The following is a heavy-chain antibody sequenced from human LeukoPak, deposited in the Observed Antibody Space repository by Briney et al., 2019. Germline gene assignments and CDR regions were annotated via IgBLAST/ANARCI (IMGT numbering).Heavy chain of an antibody. Sequence: GGSLRLSCAASGFTLSSYWMSWVRQAPGKGLEWVANIKQDGSEKSYVDSVKGRFTISRDNAKNSLYLQMNSLRAEDTAVYYCTREGAGGFDYWGQGTLVTVSS. J-gene: IGHJ4*02. D-gene: IGHD3-10*01. CDR3: TREGAGGFDY. CDR1: GFTLSSYW. V-gene: IGHV3-7*01. CDR2: IKQDGSEK.